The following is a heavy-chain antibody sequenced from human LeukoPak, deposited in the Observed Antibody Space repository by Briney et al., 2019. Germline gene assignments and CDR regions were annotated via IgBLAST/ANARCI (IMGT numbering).Heavy chain of an antibody. J-gene: IGHJ5*02. V-gene: IGHV3-7*01. Sequence: PGGSLRLSCAASGFTFSIYWMSWVRQAPGKGLGWGAHIKKDGSGKYYVDSVKGRFTISRDNAKNSLYLQMNSLRAEDTAVYYCARCGPSSSWYRGDNWFDPWGQGTLVTVSS. D-gene: IGHD6-13*01. CDR3: ARCGPSSSWYRGDNWFDP. CDR2: IKKDGSGK. CDR1: GFTFSIYW.